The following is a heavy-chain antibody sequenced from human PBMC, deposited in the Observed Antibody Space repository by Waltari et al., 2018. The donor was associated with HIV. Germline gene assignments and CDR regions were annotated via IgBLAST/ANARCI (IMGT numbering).Heavy chain of an antibody. D-gene: IGHD3-10*01. V-gene: IGHV3-74*01. Sequence: EVQLVESGGGLVQPGGSLRLSCAASGFTFSSYWMHWVRQAPGKGLVWVSRMNSDCSSPPYAYSVKGRFTISRDNAKNTLYLQMNSLRAEDTAVYYCSYGSGSYYNNYGMDVWGQGTTVTVSS. CDR2: MNSDCSSP. CDR1: GFTFSSYW. J-gene: IGHJ6*02. CDR3: SYGSGSYYNNYGMDV.